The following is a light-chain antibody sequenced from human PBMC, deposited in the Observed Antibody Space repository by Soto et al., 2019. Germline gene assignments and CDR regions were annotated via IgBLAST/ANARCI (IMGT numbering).Light chain of an antibody. CDR3: QQYGSSLFT. J-gene: IGKJ3*01. Sequence: EIVLTQSPGTLSLSPGERATLSCMASHSVSSKYLAWYQQKPGQAPRVLIYGTSIRASGVPERFSGGGSGTDFTLTINRLEHEDFAVYYCQQYGSSLFTFGHGTKVDIK. CDR2: GTS. V-gene: IGKV3-20*01. CDR1: HSVSSKY.